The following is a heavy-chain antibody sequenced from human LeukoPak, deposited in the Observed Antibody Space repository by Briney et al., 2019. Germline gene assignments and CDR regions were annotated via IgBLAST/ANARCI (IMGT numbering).Heavy chain of an antibody. CDR1: GGTFSSYA. J-gene: IGHJ4*02. CDR3: AANYYDSSGYYYDY. CDR2: IIPIFGTA. V-gene: IGHV1-69*06. Sequence: ASVKVSCKASGGTFSSYAISWVRQAPGQGLEWMGGIIPIFGTANYAQKFQGRVTMTEDTSTDTAYMELSSLRSEDTAVYYCAANYYDSSGYYYDYWGQGTLVTVSS. D-gene: IGHD3-22*01.